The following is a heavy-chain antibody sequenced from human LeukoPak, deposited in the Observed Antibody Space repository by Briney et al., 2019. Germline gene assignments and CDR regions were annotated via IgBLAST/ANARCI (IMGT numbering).Heavy chain of an antibody. CDR2: IYYSGSP. V-gene: IGHV4-39*07. D-gene: IGHD3-22*01. CDR3: ARDVRIVSRYFDY. Sequence: PSETLSLTCTVSGGSIISTTYYWGWIRQPPGKGLEWIASIYYSGSPYYNPSLKSRVTISVDTSKNQFSLKLSSVTAADTAVYYCARDVRIVSRYFDYWGQGSLVTVSS. CDR1: GGSIISTTYY. J-gene: IGHJ4*02.